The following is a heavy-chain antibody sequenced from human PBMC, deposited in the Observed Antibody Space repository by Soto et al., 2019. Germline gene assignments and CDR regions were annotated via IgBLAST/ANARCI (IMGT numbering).Heavy chain of an antibody. D-gene: IGHD6-19*01. CDR3: AKEADDRTRPWLVFDY. CDR2: ISGSGGST. Sequence: GGSLRLSCAASGFTFSSYAMSWVRQAPGKGLEWVSAISGSGGSTYYADSVKGRFTISRDNSKNTLYLQMNSLRAEDTAVYYCAKEADDRTRPWLVFDYWGQGTLVTVSS. V-gene: IGHV3-23*01. J-gene: IGHJ4*02. CDR1: GFTFSSYA.